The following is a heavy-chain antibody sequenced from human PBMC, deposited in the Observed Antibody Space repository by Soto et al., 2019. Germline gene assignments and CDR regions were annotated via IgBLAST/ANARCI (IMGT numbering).Heavy chain of an antibody. CDR1: GGTFSSYT. CDR3: ARDFVVVPSALYYFDY. J-gene: IGHJ4*02. D-gene: IGHD2-2*01. Sequence: ASVKVSCKASGGTFSSYTISWVRQAPGQGLEWMGIINPSGGRTSCAQKFQGRVTMTRDTSTSTVYMELSSLRSEDTAVYYCARDFVVVPSALYYFDYWGQGTLVTVSS. CDR2: INPSGGRT. V-gene: IGHV1-46*03.